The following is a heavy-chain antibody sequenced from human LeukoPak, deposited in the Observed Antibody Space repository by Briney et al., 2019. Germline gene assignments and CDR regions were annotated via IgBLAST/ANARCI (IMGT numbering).Heavy chain of an antibody. CDR3: AREYVYFSRPGGAFDI. CDR1: GGSVSSGSYY. D-gene: IGHD3-16*01. CDR2: IYYSGST. Sequence: SETLSLTCTVSGGSVSSGSYYWSWIRQPPGKGLEWIGYIYYSGSTNYNPSLKSRVTISVDTSKNQFSLKLSSVTAADTAVYYCAREYVYFSRPGGAFDIWGQGTMVTVSS. V-gene: IGHV4-61*01. J-gene: IGHJ3*02.